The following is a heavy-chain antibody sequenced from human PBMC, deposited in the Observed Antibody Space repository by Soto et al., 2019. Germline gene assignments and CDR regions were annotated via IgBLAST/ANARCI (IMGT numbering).Heavy chain of an antibody. Sequence: EVQLLESGGGLVQPGGSLRLSCAASGFTFSRYAMNWVRQAPGKGLEGVSAISGSGGSTYYADSLKGRFTISRDNSKNTLYLQMNSLRAEDTAIYYCAKASSYYYDSSGYYVLWGQVTLVTVSS. CDR3: AKASSYYYDSSGYYVL. CDR2: ISGSGGST. J-gene: IGHJ4*02. CDR1: GFTFSRYA. V-gene: IGHV3-23*01. D-gene: IGHD3-22*01.